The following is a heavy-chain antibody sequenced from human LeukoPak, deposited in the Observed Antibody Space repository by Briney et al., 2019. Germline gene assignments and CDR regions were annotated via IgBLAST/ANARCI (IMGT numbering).Heavy chain of an antibody. CDR1: GFTFSSYA. Sequence: GRSLRLSCAASGFTFSSYAMHWVRQAPGKGLEWVAVISYDGSNKYYADSVKGRFTISRDNSKNTLYLQMNSLRAEDTAVYYCARDNYSSSWYYYYYYGMDVWGQGTTVTATS. CDR2: ISYDGSNK. J-gene: IGHJ6*02. V-gene: IGHV3-30-3*01. D-gene: IGHD6-13*01. CDR3: ARDNYSSSWYYYYYYGMDV.